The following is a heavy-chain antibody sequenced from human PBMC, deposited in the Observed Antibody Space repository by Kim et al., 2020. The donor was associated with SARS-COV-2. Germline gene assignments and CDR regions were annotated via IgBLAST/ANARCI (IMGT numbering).Heavy chain of an antibody. CDR3: ARVVVATPYNWFDP. CDR1: GFTFSSYG. J-gene: IGHJ5*02. Sequence: GGSLRLSCAASGFTFSSYGMHWVRQAPGKGLEWVAVISYDGSNKYYADSVKGRFTIPRDNSKNTLYLQMNSLRAEDTAVYYCARVVVATPYNWFDPWGQGTLVTVSS. D-gene: IGHD5-12*01. V-gene: IGHV3-33*05. CDR2: ISYDGSNK.